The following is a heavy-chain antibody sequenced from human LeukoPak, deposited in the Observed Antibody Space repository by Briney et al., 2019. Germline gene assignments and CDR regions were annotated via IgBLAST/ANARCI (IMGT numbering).Heavy chain of an antibody. CDR1: GYIFTSYG. CDR3: ARDGYYYGSGSYGSIY. CDR2: ISAYNGNT. J-gene: IGHJ4*02. D-gene: IGHD3-10*01. Sequence: ASVKVSCKASGYIFTSYGISWVRQAPGQGLEWMGWISAYNGNTNYAQKLQGRITMTTDTSTSTAYMELRSLRSDDTAVYYCARDGYYYGSGSYGSIYWGQGTLVTVSS. V-gene: IGHV1-18*01.